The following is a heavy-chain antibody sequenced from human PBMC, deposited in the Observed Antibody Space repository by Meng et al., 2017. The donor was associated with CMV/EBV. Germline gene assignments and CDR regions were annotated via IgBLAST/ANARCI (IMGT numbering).Heavy chain of an antibody. J-gene: IGHJ6*02. Sequence: GESLKISCAASGSTFSSYSMNWVRQAPGKGLEWVSSISSSSSYIYYADSVKGRFTISRDNAKNSLYLQMNSLRAEDTAVYYCARDYPLRSYVGYGMDVWGQGTTVTVSS. V-gene: IGHV3-21*01. D-gene: IGHD3-3*01. CDR3: ARDYPLRSYVGYGMDV. CDR1: GSTFSSYS. CDR2: ISSSSSYI.